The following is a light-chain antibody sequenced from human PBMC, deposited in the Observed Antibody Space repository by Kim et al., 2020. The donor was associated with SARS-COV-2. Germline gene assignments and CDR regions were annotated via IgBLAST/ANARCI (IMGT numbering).Light chain of an antibody. CDR1: SSNIGSNY. CDR3: AAWDDSLSGL. Sequence: ELTQPPSASGTPGQRVTISCSGSSSNIGSNYVYWYQQLPGTAPKLLIYRNNQRPSGVPDRFSGSKSGTSASLAISGLRSEDEADYYCAAWDDSLSGLFGGGTQLTVL. V-gene: IGLV1-47*01. J-gene: IGLJ2*01. CDR2: RNN.